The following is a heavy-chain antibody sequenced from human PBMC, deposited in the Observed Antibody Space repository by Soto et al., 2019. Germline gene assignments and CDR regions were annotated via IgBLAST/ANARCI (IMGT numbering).Heavy chain of an antibody. CDR3: VRSGTARLLRHSWFDT. J-gene: IGHJ5*02. D-gene: IGHD2-21*01. CDR1: GFTFNTYD. CDR2: ITTSSAYI. V-gene: IGHV3-21*01. Sequence: EVQLVESGGGLVKPGGSLRLSCAASGFTFNTYDMIWVRQAPGKGLEWVSSITTSSAYIYYADSLKGRITISRDNAKNSLFLQMNSLRAEDTAVYYCVRSGTARLLRHSWFDTWGQGTLVTVSS.